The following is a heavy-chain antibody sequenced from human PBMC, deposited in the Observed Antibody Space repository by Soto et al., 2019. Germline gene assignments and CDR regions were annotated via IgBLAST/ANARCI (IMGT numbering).Heavy chain of an antibody. CDR1: GFSLSNARMG. D-gene: IGHD5-12*01. CDR2: IFSNDEK. Sequence: QVTLKESGPVLVKPTETLTLTCTVSGFSLSNARMGVSWIRQPPGKALEWLAHIFSNDEKSYSTSLKSRLTISKDTSKSQVVLTMTNMDPVDTATYYCARMKTSGYDKDYWGQGTLVTVSS. J-gene: IGHJ4*02. CDR3: ARMKTSGYDKDY. V-gene: IGHV2-26*01.